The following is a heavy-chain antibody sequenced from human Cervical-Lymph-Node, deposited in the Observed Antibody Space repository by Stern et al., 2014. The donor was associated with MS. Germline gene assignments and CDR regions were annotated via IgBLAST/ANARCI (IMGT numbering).Heavy chain of an antibody. D-gene: IGHD2-15*01. J-gene: IGHJ2*01. CDR3: ARQGYCSGGTCQYWYFDL. CDR1: GGSTTSYH. Sequence: QVQLQESGPGLVKPSETLSLTCTVSGGSTTSYHWAWIRQSPGRGLEWIGTIYHSGFTYYNPSLKRRVTISVDTSQFSLRLSSVTAADTAVYYCARQGYCSGGTCQYWYFDLWGRGSLVTVSS. V-gene: IGHV4-39*01. CDR2: IYHSGFT.